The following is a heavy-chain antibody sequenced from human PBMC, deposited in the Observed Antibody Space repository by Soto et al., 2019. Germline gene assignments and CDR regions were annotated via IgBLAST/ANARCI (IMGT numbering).Heavy chain of an antibody. V-gene: IGHV4-61*01. D-gene: IGHD5-18*01. CDR1: GGSVSSGSNY. CDR3: ARSRLIYTGYSYAPEYYFDY. Sequence: SETLSLTCTVSGGSVSSGSNYWSWIRQPPGKGLEWIGYIYYSGSTNYNPSLKSRVTISVDTSKNQFSLKLSSVTAADTAVYYCARSRLIYTGYSYAPEYYFDYWGQGTLVTVSS. CDR2: IYYSGST. J-gene: IGHJ4*02.